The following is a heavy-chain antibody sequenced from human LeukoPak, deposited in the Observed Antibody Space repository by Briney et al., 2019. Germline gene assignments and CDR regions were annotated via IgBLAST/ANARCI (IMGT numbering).Heavy chain of an antibody. V-gene: IGHV3-11*04. CDR3: ARFSRVEWSF. D-gene: IGHD3-3*01. Sequence: PGGSLRLSCAASGFPFSAYYMSWLRQAPGKGLEWISHISGSGDTIYYADSIKGRFTISRDNAKNTLYLQMDSPRVEDTAVYYCARFSRVEWSFWGQGTLVTVSS. CDR2: ISGSGDTI. J-gene: IGHJ4*02. CDR1: GFPFSAYY.